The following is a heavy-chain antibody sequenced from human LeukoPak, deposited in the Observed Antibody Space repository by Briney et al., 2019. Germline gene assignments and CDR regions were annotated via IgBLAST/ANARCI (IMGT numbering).Heavy chain of an antibody. CDR1: GGSISSYY. J-gene: IGHJ4*02. CDR2: IYTSGST. V-gene: IGHV4-4*07. CDR3: ARGPPRYFDPNLHPNLYFDY. D-gene: IGHD3-9*01. Sequence: PSETLSLTCTVSGGSISSYYWSWIRQPAGKGLEWIGRIYTSGSTNYNPSFKSRVTISVDTSKNQFSLKLSSVTAADTAVYYCARGPPRYFDPNLHPNLYFDYWGQGTLVTVSS.